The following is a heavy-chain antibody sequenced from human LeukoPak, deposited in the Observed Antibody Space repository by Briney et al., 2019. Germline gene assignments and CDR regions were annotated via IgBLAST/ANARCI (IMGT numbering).Heavy chain of an antibody. D-gene: IGHD2-2*01. CDR3: ARGPYCSTTSCPRWGYYYGMDV. CDR2: INHSGRT. Sequence: PSETLSLTCAVYGGSFSGYYWSWIRQPPEKGLEWIGEINHSGRTNYNPSLKSRVTISVDTSKNQVSLKLSSVTAADTAVYYCARGPYCSTTSCPRWGYYYGMDVWGQGTTVTVSS. J-gene: IGHJ6*02. CDR1: GGSFSGYY. V-gene: IGHV4-34*01.